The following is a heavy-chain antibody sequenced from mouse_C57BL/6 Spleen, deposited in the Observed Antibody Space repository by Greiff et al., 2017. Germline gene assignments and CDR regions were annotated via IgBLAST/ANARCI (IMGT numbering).Heavy chain of an antibody. CDR2: IYPGDGDT. V-gene: IGHV1-80*01. J-gene: IGHJ3*01. CDR1: GYAFSSYW. CDR3: ARGELGPFAY. D-gene: IGHD4-1*01. Sequence: VHLVESGAELVKPGASVKISCKASGYAFSSYWMNWVKQRPGKGLEWIGQIYPGDGDTNYNGKFKGKATLTADKSSSTAYMQLSSLTSEDSAVYFCARGELGPFAYWGQGTLVTVSA.